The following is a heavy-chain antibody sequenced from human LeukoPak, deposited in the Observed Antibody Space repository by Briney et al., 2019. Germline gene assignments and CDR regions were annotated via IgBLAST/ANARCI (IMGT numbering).Heavy chain of an antibody. CDR1: GFTSSSYS. V-gene: IGHV3-21*01. CDR3: ARVVNWFDP. Sequence: PGGSLRLSCVAPGFTSSSYSMNWVRQAPGKGLEWVSSISSSGSYIYYLDSVRGRFTISRDNAKNSLYLQMNSLRAEDTAVYYCARVVNWFDPWGQGTLVTVSS. CDR2: ISSSGSYI. D-gene: IGHD2-15*01. J-gene: IGHJ5*02.